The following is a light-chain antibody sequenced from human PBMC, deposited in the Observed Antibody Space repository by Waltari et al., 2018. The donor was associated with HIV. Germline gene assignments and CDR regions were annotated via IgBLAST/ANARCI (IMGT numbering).Light chain of an antibody. Sequence: QSFLTQPPSASGTPGQTATIPCSGSSSNIENDNVYWYQQLPGMTPKLLIYKNFLGPSGVPARFAASKSGTSASLTIGGLRSADEADYYCVGWDSSLSAYVFGAGTKVAVL. CDR1: SSNIENDN. CDR2: KNF. V-gene: IGLV1-47*01. J-gene: IGLJ1*01. CDR3: VGWDSSLSAYV.